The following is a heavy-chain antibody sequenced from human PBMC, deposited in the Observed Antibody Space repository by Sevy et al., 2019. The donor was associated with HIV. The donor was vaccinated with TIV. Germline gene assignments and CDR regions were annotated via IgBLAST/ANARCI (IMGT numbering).Heavy chain of an antibody. D-gene: IGHD2-15*01. Sequence: GGSLRLSCAASGFTFSSYWMHWVRQAPGKGLVWVSRINSDGSSTSYADSVKGRFTISRDNAKSTLYLQMNSLRAEDTAVYFCASSLLGVGSCGSSYWGQGTLVTVSS. CDR2: INSDGSST. CDR1: GFTFSSYW. CDR3: ASSLLGVGSCGSSY. V-gene: IGHV3-74*01. J-gene: IGHJ4*02.